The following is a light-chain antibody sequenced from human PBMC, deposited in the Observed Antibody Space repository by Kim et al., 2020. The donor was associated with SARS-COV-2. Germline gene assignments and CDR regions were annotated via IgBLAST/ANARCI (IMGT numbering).Light chain of an antibody. Sequence: SPGERATLSCRASQSVSSSYLAWYQQTPGQAPRLLIFGTSSRATGIPDRFSGSGSGTDFTLTISRVEPDDFAMYYCQQYRSSPWTFGQGTKVDIK. CDR2: GTS. CDR3: QQYRSSPWT. CDR1: QSVSSSY. J-gene: IGKJ1*01. V-gene: IGKV3-20*01.